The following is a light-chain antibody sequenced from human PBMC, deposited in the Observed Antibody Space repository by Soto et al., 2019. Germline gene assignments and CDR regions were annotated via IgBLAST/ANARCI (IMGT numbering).Light chain of an antibody. J-gene: IGKJ4*01. CDR1: QSVSTY. V-gene: IGKV3-11*01. CDR3: QQRSDWPLT. CDR2: DAS. Sequence: EIVLTQSPATLSLSPGERATLSCRASQSVSTYLAWYQQKTGQTPRLLIYDASNRATGIPARFSGSGSGTDFTLTISSLEPEDFAVYYCQQRSDWPLTFGGVTKVQIK.